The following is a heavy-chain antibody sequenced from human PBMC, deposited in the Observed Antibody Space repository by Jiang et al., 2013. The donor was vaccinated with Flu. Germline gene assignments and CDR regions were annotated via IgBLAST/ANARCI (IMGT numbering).Heavy chain of an antibody. J-gene: IGHJ4*02. CDR2: IIPILGIA. V-gene: IGHV1-69*04. CDR1: GGTFSSYA. CDR3: AREDDYGGNSGMIDY. Sequence: GAEVKKPGSSVKVSCKASGGTFSSYAISWVRQAPGQGLEWMGRIIPILGIANYAQKFQGRVTITADKSTSTAYMELSSLRSEDTAVYYCAREDDYGGNSGMIDYWGQGTLVTVSS. D-gene: IGHD4-23*01.